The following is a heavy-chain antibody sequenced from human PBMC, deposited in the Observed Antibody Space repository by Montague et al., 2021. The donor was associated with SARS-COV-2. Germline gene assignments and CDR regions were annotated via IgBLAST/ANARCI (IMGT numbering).Heavy chain of an antibody. CDR2: IHHGGST. V-gene: IGHV4-34*01. CDR3: SRLGDGVVPSPILGIGPYYTDNNIDV. Sequence: SETLSLTCAVHGGSFSTYSWNWIRQPPGKGLEWIGEIHHGGSTNYNLSLKSRVTISTDTSKTQFSLELTSVAAADTAVYYCSRLGDGVVPSPILGIGPYYTDNNIDVWGKGTTVTVSS. CDR1: GGSFSTYS. D-gene: IGHD3-22*01. J-gene: IGHJ6*03.